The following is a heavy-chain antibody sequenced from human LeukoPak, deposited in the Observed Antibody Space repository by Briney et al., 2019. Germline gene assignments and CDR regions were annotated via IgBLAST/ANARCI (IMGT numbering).Heavy chain of an antibody. CDR3: ARDGILEWLLG. CDR2: IDSSGSTI. J-gene: IGHJ4*02. Sequence: GRSLRLSRSGSGFTFSSYEMNWVRQAPGKGLEWISFIDSSGSTIYYADSVKGRFTISRDNAKKSLYLQMNSLRVEDTAVYYCARDGILEWLLGWGQGTLVTVSA. V-gene: IGHV3-48*03. CDR1: GFTFSSYE. D-gene: IGHD3-3*01.